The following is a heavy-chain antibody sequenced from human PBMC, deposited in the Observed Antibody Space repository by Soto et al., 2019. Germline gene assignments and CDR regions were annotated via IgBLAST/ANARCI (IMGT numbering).Heavy chain of an antibody. CDR3: AKLLCSESYLPFDY. V-gene: IGHV3-23*01. Sequence: EVQLLESGGGLVQPGGSLRLSCAASGFTFSIYGLSWVRQAPGKGLEWGSAISGSGENTYYADSVKGRFTISRHNPKNTLYLQMNSLRAEDTAVYYCAKLLCSESYLPFDYWGQGTLVTVSS. D-gene: IGHD3-10*02. CDR2: ISGSGENT. CDR1: GFTFSIYG. J-gene: IGHJ4*02.